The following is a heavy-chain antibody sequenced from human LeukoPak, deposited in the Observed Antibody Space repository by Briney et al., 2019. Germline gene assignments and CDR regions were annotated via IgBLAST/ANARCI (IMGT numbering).Heavy chain of an antibody. Sequence: GGSLRLSYAASGFTFTTYTMRWVRQAPGKGLEWVSHISSGSSTTHYADSVKGRFTISRDNAKNLLYLQMNSLRAEDTAVYYCARGGDRGPYYFDYCGQGTLVTVSS. D-gene: IGHD7-27*01. CDR1: GFTFTTYT. J-gene: IGHJ4*02. CDR2: ISSGSSTT. V-gene: IGHV3-48*04. CDR3: ARGGDRGPYYFDY.